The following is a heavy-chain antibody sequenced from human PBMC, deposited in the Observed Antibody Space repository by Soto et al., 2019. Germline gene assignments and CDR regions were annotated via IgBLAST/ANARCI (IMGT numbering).Heavy chain of an antibody. Sequence: PWGSLRLSCASSVFTFSNAWMGWVRQAPGKGLELVGRIKSKTDGGTTDYAAPVKGRVTISRDDSKNTLYLQMNSLKTKDTAVYYCTTGPTYYHYGMDVWGQGTTVTVSS. J-gene: IGHJ6*02. CDR2: IKSKTDGGTT. CDR1: VFTFSNAW. CDR3: TTGPTYYHYGMDV. V-gene: IGHV3-15*01.